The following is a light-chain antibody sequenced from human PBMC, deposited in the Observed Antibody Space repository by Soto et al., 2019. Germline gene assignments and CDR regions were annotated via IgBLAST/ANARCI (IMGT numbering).Light chain of an antibody. J-gene: IGKJ4*01. CDR1: QGISSY. CDR3: QQFNSFPLT. CDR2: DAS. Sequence: DIQLTQSPSFLSASVGDRVIITCRASQGISSYLAWYQQKPGKAPKLLIYDASTLQSGVPSGFSGSGSGTEFTLTISSLQPEDFATYYCQQFNSFPLTFGGGTKVEIK. V-gene: IGKV1-9*01.